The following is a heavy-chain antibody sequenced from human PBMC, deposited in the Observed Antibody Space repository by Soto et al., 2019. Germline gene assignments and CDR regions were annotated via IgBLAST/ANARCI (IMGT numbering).Heavy chain of an antibody. Sequence: SVKVSCKASGGTISSYTISWVRQAPGQGLEWMGRIIPILGIANYAQKFQGRVTITADKSTSTAYMELSSLRSEDTAVYYCARDVDPVDTATQDDYWGQGTLVTVSS. D-gene: IGHD5-18*01. CDR1: GGTISSYT. CDR3: ARDVDPVDTATQDDY. CDR2: IIPILGIA. J-gene: IGHJ4*02. V-gene: IGHV1-69*04.